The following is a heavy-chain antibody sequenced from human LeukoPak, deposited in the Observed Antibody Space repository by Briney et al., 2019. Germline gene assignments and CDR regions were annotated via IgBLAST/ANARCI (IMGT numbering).Heavy chain of an antibody. CDR2: TLYDGSS. CDR1: GGSIISSSHY. V-gene: IGHV4-39*01. Sequence: PSETLSLTCTISGGSIISSSHYWGWIRQPPGKGLEWIGSVIGSTLYDGSSGYNPSLNSRLTISVDTSKNQFSPRLRSVTAADTAIYFCASLAMTGAAGRGYLGNWGQGTLVTVSS. D-gene: IGHD3-9*01. J-gene: IGHJ4*02. CDR3: ASLAMTGAAGRGYLGN.